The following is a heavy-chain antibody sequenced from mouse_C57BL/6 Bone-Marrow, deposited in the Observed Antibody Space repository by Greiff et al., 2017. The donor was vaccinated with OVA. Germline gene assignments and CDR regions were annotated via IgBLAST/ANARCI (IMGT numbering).Heavy chain of an antibody. V-gene: IGHV7-1*01. J-gene: IGHJ3*01. CDR1: GFTFSDFY. Sequence: EVKLMDSGGGLVQSGRSLRLSCATSGFTFSDFYMEWVRQAPGKGLEWIAASRNKANDYTTEYSASVKGRFIVSRDTSQSILYLQMNALRAEDTAIYYCARDQTGTRFAYWGQGTLVTVSA. D-gene: IGHD4-1*01. CDR3: ARDQTGTRFAY. CDR2: SRNKANDYTT.